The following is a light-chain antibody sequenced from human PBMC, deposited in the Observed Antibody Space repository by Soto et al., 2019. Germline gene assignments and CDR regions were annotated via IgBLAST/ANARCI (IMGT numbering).Light chain of an antibody. CDR1: QGMSNY. Sequence: DIQMTQSPSSPSASVGDRVTITCRASQGMSNYLAWYQQKPGKVPKLLIYAAATLQSGVTPRFSGSGSGTDFTLTISSLQPVDVASYYCQKYDYGPFTFGTGTNVDIK. CDR2: AAA. V-gene: IGKV1-27*01. CDR3: QKYDYGPFT. J-gene: IGKJ3*01.